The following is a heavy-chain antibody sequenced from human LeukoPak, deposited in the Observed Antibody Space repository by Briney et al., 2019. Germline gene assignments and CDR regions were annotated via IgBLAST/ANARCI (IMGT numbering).Heavy chain of an antibody. CDR2: MNPNSGNT. J-gene: IGHJ4*02. Sequence: ASVKVSCKASGYTFTSYDINWVRQATGQGLEWMGWMNPNSGNTGYAQKFQGRVTMTKNTSISTAYMELSSLRSEDTAVYYCATVQNYYDSSGYYTHFDYWGQGTLVTVSS. CDR3: ATVQNYYDSSGYYTHFDY. CDR1: GYTFTSYD. V-gene: IGHV1-8*01. D-gene: IGHD3-22*01.